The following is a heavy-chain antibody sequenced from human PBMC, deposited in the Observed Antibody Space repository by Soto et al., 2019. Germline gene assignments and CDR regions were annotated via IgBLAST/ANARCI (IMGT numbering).Heavy chain of an antibody. V-gene: IGHV3-30*03. Sequence: LLRVACRAAGDSSSSYGPEWFRQAPGKGLEWVAATTYDGGIKHYVDSVKGRFTISRDNSKNTLYLQMNSLRVEDTATYYCAGALENPYFYYGLTVWGQGTTVTVSS. D-gene: IGHD1-1*01. CDR2: TTYDGGIK. CDR3: AGALENPYFYYGLTV. CDR1: GDSSSSYG. J-gene: IGHJ6*02.